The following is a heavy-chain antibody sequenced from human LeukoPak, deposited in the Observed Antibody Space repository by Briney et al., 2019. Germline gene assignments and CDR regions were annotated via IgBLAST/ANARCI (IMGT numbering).Heavy chain of an antibody. V-gene: IGHV4-39*07. J-gene: IGHJ4*02. CDR1: GGSISSSSYY. D-gene: IGHD4-17*01. CDR2: IYYSGST. CDR3: VSATVTNLLN. Sequence: SETLSLTCTVSGGSISSSSYYWGWIRQPPGKGLEWIGSIYYSGSTYYNPSLKSRVTISVDTSKNQFSLKLSSVTAADTAVYYCVSATVTNLLNWGQGTLVTVSS.